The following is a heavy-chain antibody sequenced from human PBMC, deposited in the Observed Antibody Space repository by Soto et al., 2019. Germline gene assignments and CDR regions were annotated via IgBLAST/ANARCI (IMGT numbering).Heavy chain of an antibody. D-gene: IGHD3-10*01. J-gene: IGHJ6*02. V-gene: IGHV1-18*01. CDR2: ISAYNGNT. CDR1: GYTFTSYG. CDR3: ARRMIWFGELLFYGMDV. Sequence: ASVKVSCKASGYTFTSYGISWVRQAPGQGLEWMGWISAYNGNTNYAQKLQGRVTMTTDTSTSTAYMELRSLRSDDTAVYYCARRMIWFGELLFYGMDVWGQGTTVTISS.